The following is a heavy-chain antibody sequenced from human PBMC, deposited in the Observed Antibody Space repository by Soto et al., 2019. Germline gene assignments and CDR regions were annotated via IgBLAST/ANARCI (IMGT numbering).Heavy chain of an antibody. CDR2: IIPIFGTV. J-gene: IGHJ2*01. CDR3: ARGNHRWLQLWYFDL. CDR1: GGTFRNYP. D-gene: IGHD5-12*01. Sequence: QVQLVQSGAEVKKPGSSVKVSCKASGGTFRNYPISWVRQAPGQGLEWMGGIIPIFGTVNYAQKFQGRVTITADESTSTAYMELSSLRSEDTAVYYCARGNHRWLQLWYFDLWGRGTLVTVSS. V-gene: IGHV1-69*12.